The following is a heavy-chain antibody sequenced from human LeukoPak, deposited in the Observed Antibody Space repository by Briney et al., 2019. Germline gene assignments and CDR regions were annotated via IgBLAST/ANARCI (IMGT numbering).Heavy chain of an antibody. CDR1: GLTFSSYS. CDR2: ISSSSSYI. CDR3: ARGGQQLAFDY. D-gene: IGHD6-13*01. J-gene: IGHJ4*02. Sequence: PGGSLRLSCAASGLTFSSYSMNWVRQAPGKGLEWVSSISSSSSYIYYADSVRGRFTISRDNAKNSLYLQMNSLRAEDTAVYYCARGGQQLAFDYWGQGTLVTVSS. V-gene: IGHV3-21*01.